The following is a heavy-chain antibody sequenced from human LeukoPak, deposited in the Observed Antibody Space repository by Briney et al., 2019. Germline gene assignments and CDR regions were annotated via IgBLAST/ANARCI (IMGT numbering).Heavy chain of an antibody. D-gene: IGHD3-22*01. CDR3: ARDRPFYYDSSGYPYYFDY. CDR2: ISAYKGNT. Sequence: ASVKVSCKASGYTFTSYGISWVRQAPGQGLEWMGWISAYKGNTNYAQKLQGRVTMTTDTSTSTAYMELRSLRSDDTAVYYCARDRPFYYDSSGYPYYFDYWGQGTLVTVSS. J-gene: IGHJ4*02. V-gene: IGHV1-18*01. CDR1: GYTFTSYG.